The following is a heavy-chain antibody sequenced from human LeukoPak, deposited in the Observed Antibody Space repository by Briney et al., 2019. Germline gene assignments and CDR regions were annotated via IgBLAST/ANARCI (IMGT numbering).Heavy chain of an antibody. V-gene: IGHV3-9*01. J-gene: IGHJ4*02. CDR3: ARTWKYYFDN. D-gene: IGHD1-1*01. Sequence: GGSLRLSCAASGFTFDDYAMHWVRQAPGKGLEWVSGISWKSGSIGYADSVKGRFTISRDNAKNSLFLQMNSLRADDTAVYYCARTWKYYFDNWGQGTLVTVSS. CDR2: ISWKSGSI. CDR1: GFTFDDYA.